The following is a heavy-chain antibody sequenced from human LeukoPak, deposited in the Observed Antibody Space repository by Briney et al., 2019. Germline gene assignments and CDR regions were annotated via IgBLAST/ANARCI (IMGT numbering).Heavy chain of an antibody. J-gene: IGHJ3*02. CDR1: GGSISSYY. CDR3: ARVDPYAEVVPKAFDI. CDR2: IYYSGST. V-gene: IGHV4-59*12. D-gene: IGHD3-22*01. Sequence: SETLSLTCTVSGGSISSYYWSWIRQPPGKGLEWIGYIYYSGSTNYNPSLKSRVTISVDTSKNQFSLKLSSVTAADTAVYYCARVDPYAEVVPKAFDIWGQGTMVTVSS.